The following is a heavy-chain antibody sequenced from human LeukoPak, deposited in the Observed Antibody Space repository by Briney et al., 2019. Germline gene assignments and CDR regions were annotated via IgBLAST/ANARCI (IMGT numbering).Heavy chain of an antibody. V-gene: IGHV1-2*02. CDR3: ARAFVYYYDSSGHYYPSWFDP. CDR2: INPNSGGT. CDR1: GYTFTGYY. Sequence: ASVKVSCKASGYTFTGYYMHWVRQAPGQGLEWMGWINPNSGGTNYAQKFQGRVTMTGDTSISTAYMELSRLRSDDTAVYYCARAFVYYYDSSGHYYPSWFDPWGQGTLVTVSS. D-gene: IGHD3-22*01. J-gene: IGHJ5*02.